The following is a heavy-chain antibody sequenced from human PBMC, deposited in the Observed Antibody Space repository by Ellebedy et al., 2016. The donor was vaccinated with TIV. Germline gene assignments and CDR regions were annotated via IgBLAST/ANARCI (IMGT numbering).Heavy chain of an antibody. CDR3: AGERTVVRGPTERRVWFDP. D-gene: IGHD3-10*01. CDR2: IYYSGST. J-gene: IGHJ5*02. CDR1: GGSIGSYY. Sequence: MPSETLSLTCTVSGGSIGSYYWSWIRQPPGKGLEWIGYIYYSGSTNYNPSLKSRVTISVDTSKNQFSLKLSPVTAADTAVYYCAGERTVVRGPTERRVWFDPWGQGTLVTVSS. V-gene: IGHV4-59*01.